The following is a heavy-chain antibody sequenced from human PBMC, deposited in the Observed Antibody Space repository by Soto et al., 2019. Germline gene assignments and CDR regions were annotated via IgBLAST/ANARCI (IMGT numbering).Heavy chain of an antibody. D-gene: IGHD5-12*01. V-gene: IGHV3-48*01. CDR3: ATSDDYAGLPPV. J-gene: IGHJ4*01. CDR1: GFTFSSYS. CDR2: ISSSSSTI. Sequence: EVQLVESGGGLVQPGGSLRLSCAASGFTFSSYSMNWVRQAPGKGLEWVSYISSSSSTIYYADSVKGRFTISRDNAKNSLYLQMNSLRAEDTAVYYCATSDDYAGLPPVWGHGTLVTVSS.